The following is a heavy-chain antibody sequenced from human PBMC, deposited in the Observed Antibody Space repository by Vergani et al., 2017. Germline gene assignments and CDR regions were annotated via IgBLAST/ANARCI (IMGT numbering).Heavy chain of an antibody. CDR1: GFTFSSYS. Sequence: EVQLVESGGGLVQPGGSLRLSCAASGFTFSSYSMNWVRQAPGKGLEWVSYISSSSSTIYYADSVKGRFTISRDNAKNSLYLQMNSLRAEDTAVYYCARANYDXWSGSNYYYYYMDVWGKGTTVTVSS. J-gene: IGHJ6*03. CDR3: ARANYDXWSGSNYYYYYMDV. V-gene: IGHV3-48*01. D-gene: IGHD3-3*01. CDR2: ISSSSSTI.